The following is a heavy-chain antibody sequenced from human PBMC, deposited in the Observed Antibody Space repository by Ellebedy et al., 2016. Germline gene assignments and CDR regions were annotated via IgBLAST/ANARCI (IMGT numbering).Heavy chain of an antibody. CDR2: IYYSGST. CDR1: GGSISSGGYY. D-gene: IGHD4-17*01. CDR3: ARGDYGDYLYFDY. J-gene: IGHJ4*02. Sequence: LRLSCTVSGGSISSGGYYWSWIRQHPGKGLEWIGYIYYSGSTYYNPSLKSRVTISVDTSKNQFSLKLSSVTAADTAVYYCARGDYGDYLYFDYWGQGTLVTVSS. V-gene: IGHV4-31*03.